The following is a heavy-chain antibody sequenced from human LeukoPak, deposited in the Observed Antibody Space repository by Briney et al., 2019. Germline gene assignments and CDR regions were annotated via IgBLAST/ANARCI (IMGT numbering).Heavy chain of an antibody. CDR1: GYSFTKYW. V-gene: IGHV5-51*01. CDR3: ARRQGCSSTSCPPDS. J-gene: IGHJ4*02. CDR2: IYPGDSDT. D-gene: IGHD2-2*01. Sequence: PGESLKISCEASGYSFTKYWIGWVRQMPGKGLEWMGIIYPGDSDTRYSPSFQGQVTMSADKSINTAYLQWSSLKASDTAMYYCARRQGCSSTSCPPDSWGQGTLVTVSS.